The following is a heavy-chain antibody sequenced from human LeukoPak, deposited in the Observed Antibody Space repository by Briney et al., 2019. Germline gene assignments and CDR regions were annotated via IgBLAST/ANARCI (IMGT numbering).Heavy chain of an antibody. Sequence: PSETLSLTCTVAGGSISSYYWSWIRQPPGKGLEWIGFIDDSGSTNSNPSLKSRVTISVDTSKNQFSLKLSSVTAADTAVYYCARLGIGGSYSDYYYYGMDVWGQGTTVTVSS. V-gene: IGHV4-59*08. CDR2: IDDSGST. D-gene: IGHD1-26*01. CDR3: ARLGIGGSYSDYYYYGMDV. J-gene: IGHJ6*02. CDR1: GGSISSYY.